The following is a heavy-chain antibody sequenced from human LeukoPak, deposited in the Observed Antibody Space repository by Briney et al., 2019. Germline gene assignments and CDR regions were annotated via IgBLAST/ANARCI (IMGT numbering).Heavy chain of an antibody. CDR1: GYTFTGYY. CDR3: ATSTDYAFNAFDI. V-gene: IGHV1-2*02. D-gene: IGHD4-17*01. CDR2: INPNSGGT. J-gene: IGHJ3*02. Sequence: GASVKVSCKASGYTFTGYYMHWVRQAPGQGLEWMGWINPNSGGTNYAQKFQGRVTTTTDTSISTAYMELSRLRSDDTAVYYCATSTDYAFNAFDIWGQGTMVTVSS.